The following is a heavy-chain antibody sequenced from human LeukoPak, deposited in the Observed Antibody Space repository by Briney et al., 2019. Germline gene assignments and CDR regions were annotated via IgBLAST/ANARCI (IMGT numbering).Heavy chain of an antibody. CDR2: INPKDGGS. Sequence: ASVKVSCKASGYTFTVYWIHWVRQTPRQGFEWMGWINPKDGGSNSAQKFQGRVTMTRDTSSSTVYMELSRLRSDDTAVYYCARDRYYDSSGMDVWGKGTTVTVSS. V-gene: IGHV1-2*02. CDR1: GYTFTVYW. CDR3: ARDRYYDSSGMDV. J-gene: IGHJ6*04. D-gene: IGHD3-22*01.